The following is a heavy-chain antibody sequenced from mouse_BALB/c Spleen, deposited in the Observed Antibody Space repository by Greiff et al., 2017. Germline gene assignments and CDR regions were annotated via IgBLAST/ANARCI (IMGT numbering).Heavy chain of an antibody. J-gene: IGHJ4*01. Sequence: EVKLMESGGGLVKPGGSLKLSCAASGFTFSSYTMSWVRQTPEKRLEWVATISSGGSYTYYPDSVKGRFTISRDNAKNTLYLQMSSLKSEDTAMYYCTRYYGNYYFYAMDYWGQGTSVTVSS. D-gene: IGHD2-1*01. CDR2: ISSGGSYT. CDR3: TRYYGNYYFYAMDY. CDR1: GFTFSSYT. V-gene: IGHV5-6-4*01.